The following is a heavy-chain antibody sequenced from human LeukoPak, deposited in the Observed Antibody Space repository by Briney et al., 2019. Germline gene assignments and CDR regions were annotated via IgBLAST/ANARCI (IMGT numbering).Heavy chain of an antibody. CDR3: ARPWYSGSHWDAFDI. CDR1: GYTFTSYY. CDR2: INPNSGGT. J-gene: IGHJ3*02. D-gene: IGHD1-26*01. V-gene: IGHV1-2*06. Sequence: ASVKVSCKASGYTFTSYYMHWVRQAPGQGLEWMGRINPNSGGTNYAQKFQGRVTMTRDTSISTAYMELSRLRSDDTAVYYCARPWYSGSHWDAFDIWGQGTMVTVSS.